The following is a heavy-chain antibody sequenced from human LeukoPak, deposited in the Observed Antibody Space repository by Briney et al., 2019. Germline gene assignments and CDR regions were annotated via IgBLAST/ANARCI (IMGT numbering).Heavy chain of an antibody. D-gene: IGHD2-2*01. CDR3: ARDRVVVPAAMENYYYYYYMDV. CDR2: LDSGGSA. J-gene: IGHJ6*03. CDR1: GFTVSDNY. V-gene: IGHV3-66*02. Sequence: GGSLRLSCAASGFTVSDNYMSWFRQAPGKGLEWLSVLDSGGSAIYADSVRGRFTISRDNSKNTLYLQMGSLRAEDMAVYYCARDRVVVPAAMENYYYYYYMDVWGKGTTVTVSS.